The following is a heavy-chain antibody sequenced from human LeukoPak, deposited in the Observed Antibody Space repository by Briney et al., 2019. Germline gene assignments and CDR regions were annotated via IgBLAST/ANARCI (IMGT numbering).Heavy chain of an antibody. J-gene: IGHJ4*02. Sequence: PGGSLRLSCAASGFTFTDYYMTWIRQAPGKGLEWLSYISTFSTYTNYADSVKGRFTISRDNANQSLFLQMDSQRADDTAVYYCARIKGYSSSPFDIWGQGTLVTVSS. V-gene: IGHV3-11*06. D-gene: IGHD6-19*01. CDR1: GFTFTDYY. CDR2: ISTFSTYT. CDR3: ARIKGYSSSPFDI.